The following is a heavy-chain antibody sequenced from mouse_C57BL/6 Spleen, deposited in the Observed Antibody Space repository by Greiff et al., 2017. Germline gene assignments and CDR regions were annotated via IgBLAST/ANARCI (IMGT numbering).Heavy chain of an antibody. CDR1: GFSLTSYG. J-gene: IGHJ4*01. CDR3: ARRGLRGYAMDY. D-gene: IGHD2-4*01. V-gene: IGHV2-6*03. CDR2: IWSDGST. Sequence: QVQLKQSGPGLVAPSQSLSITCTVSGFSLTSYGVHWVRQPPGKGLEWLVVIWSDGSTTYNSALKSRLSISKDNSKSQVFLKMNSLQTDDTAMYYCARRGLRGYAMDYWGQGTSVTVSS.